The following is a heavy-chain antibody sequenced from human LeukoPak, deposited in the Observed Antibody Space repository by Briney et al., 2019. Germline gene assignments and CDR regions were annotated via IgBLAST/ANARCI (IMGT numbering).Heavy chain of an antibody. V-gene: IGHV1-2*06. CDR3: AIPWRYSSSWPFDY. CDR1: GYTFTGYY. CDR2: INPNSGGT. Sequence: ASVKVSCKASGYTFTGYYMHWVRQAPGRGLEWMGRINPNSGGTNYAQKFQGRVTMTRDTSISTAYMELSRLRSDDTAVYYCAIPWRYSSSWPFDYWGQGTLVTVSS. D-gene: IGHD6-13*01. J-gene: IGHJ4*02.